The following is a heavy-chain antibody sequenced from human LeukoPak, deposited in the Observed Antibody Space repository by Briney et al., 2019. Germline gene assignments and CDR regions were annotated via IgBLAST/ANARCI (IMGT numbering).Heavy chain of an antibody. Sequence: PSQTLSLTCTVSGGSISSGDYYWSWIRQPPGKGLEWIGYIYYSGSTYYNPSLKSRVTISVDTSKNQFSLKLSSVTAADTAVYYCARGGTYSSGWYGYWGQGTLVTVSS. CDR2: IYYSGST. CDR1: GGSISSGDYY. V-gene: IGHV4-30-4*01. J-gene: IGHJ4*02. D-gene: IGHD6-19*01. CDR3: ARGGTYSSGWYGY.